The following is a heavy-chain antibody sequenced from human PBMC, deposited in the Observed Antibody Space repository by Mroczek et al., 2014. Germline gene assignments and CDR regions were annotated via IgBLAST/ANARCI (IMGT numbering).Heavy chain of an antibody. CDR3: AREGRVFLESVTPRVGFDY. CDR1: GGSFSGYY. V-gene: IGHV4-34*01. CDR2: INHSGST. D-gene: IGHD3-3*01. J-gene: IGHJ4*02. Sequence: QVQLQQWGAGLLKPSETLSLTCAVYGGSFSGYYWSWIRQPPGKGLEWIGEINHSGSTNYNPSLKSRVTISVDTSKNQFSLKLSSVTAADTAVYYCAREGRVFLESVTPRVGFDYVGPGNPGHRLL.